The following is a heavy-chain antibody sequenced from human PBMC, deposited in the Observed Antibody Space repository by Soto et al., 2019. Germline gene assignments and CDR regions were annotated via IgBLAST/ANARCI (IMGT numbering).Heavy chain of an antibody. D-gene: IGHD2-2*01. J-gene: IGHJ3*02. CDR1: GFTFSSYA. CDR2: ISGSGGST. Sequence: GGSLRLSCAASGFTFSSYAMSWVRQAPGKGLEWVSAISGSGGSTYYADSVKGRFTISRDNSKNTLYLQMNSLRAEDTAVYYCVNTLGYCSSTSCPDAFDIWGQGTMVTVS. CDR3: VNTLGYCSSTSCPDAFDI. V-gene: IGHV3-23*01.